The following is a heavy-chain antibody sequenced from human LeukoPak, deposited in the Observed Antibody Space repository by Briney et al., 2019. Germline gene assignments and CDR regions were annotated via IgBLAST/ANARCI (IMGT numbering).Heavy chain of an antibody. Sequence: GGSLRLACAASGFRFSSYAMSWVRQAPGKGLEWVSAISGSGVSTYYADSVKGRFTVSRDNSKNTLYLQMSSLRVEDTAIYYCAKDGAQVGVTFDYWGQGTLVTVSS. V-gene: IGHV3-23*01. CDR1: GFRFSSYA. D-gene: IGHD1-26*01. J-gene: IGHJ4*02. CDR2: ISGSGVST. CDR3: AKDGAQVGVTFDY.